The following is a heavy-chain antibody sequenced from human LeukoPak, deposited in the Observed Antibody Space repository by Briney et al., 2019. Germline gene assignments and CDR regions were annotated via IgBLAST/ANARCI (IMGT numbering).Heavy chain of an antibody. CDR1: GFTFSSYS. Sequence: GGSLRLSCATSGFTFSSYSMNWVRQAPGKGLEWVSSISSSSSYIYYADSVKGRFTISRDNAKNSLYLQMNSLRAEDTAVYYCASSVRLVNLDYWGQGTLVTVSS. J-gene: IGHJ4*02. V-gene: IGHV3-21*01. CDR3: ASSVRLVNLDY. D-gene: IGHD2-21*01. CDR2: ISSSSSYI.